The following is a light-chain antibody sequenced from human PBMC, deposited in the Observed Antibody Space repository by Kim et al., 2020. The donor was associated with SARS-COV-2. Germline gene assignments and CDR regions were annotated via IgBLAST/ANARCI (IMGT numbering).Light chain of an antibody. CDR1: QTVGNNY. CDR3: QQYTTSPIT. Sequence: ENVLTQSPGTLSLSPGERATLSCRASQTVGNNYLAWFQQKPGQPPRLLIYAASIRATDIPDRFSGSGSGTDFTLTLSRLEPEDSAVYYCQQYTTSPITFGQGTRLEIK. V-gene: IGKV3-20*01. J-gene: IGKJ5*01. CDR2: AAS.